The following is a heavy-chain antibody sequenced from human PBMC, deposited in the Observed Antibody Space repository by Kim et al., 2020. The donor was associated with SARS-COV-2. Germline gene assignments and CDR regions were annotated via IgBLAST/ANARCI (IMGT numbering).Heavy chain of an antibody. CDR2: IIPILGIA. CDR3: ARDEAMIVYGPLGATSKSPTREGYYYYGMDV. D-gene: IGHD5-12*01. Sequence: SVKVSCKASGGTFSSYAISWVRQAPGQGLEWMGRIIPILGIANYAQKFQGRVTITADKSTSTAYMELSSLRSEDTAVYYCARDEAMIVYGPLGATSKSPTREGYYYYGMDVWGQGTTVTVSS. V-gene: IGHV1-69*04. CDR1: GGTFSSYA. J-gene: IGHJ6*02.